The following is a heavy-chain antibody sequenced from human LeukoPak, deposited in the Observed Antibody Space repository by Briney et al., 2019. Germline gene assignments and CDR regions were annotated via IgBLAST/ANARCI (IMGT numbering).Heavy chain of an antibody. CDR2: INHSGST. J-gene: IGHJ4*02. D-gene: IGHD3-3*01. CDR3: ASFGVVTQGS. CDR1: GGSFSGYY. V-gene: IGHV4-34*01. Sequence: SETLSLTCAVYGGSFSGYYWSWIRQPPGKGLEWIGEINHSGSTNYNPSLKSRVTISVDTSKNQFSLTLSSVTAADTAVYYCASFGVVTQGSWGQGTQVTVSS.